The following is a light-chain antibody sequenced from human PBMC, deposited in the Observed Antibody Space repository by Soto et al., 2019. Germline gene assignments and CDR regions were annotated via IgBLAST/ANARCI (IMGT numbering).Light chain of an antibody. CDR2: GAS. Sequence: EILMTQSPGTLSVSPGERATLSCRASHSVSRNLAWYQQKPGQTPRLLIFGASARATGTPARFSGSGSGTEYTLTISSVQSEDFAVYYCQQYRMSPNTFGQGTRLEIK. V-gene: IGKV3-15*01. J-gene: IGKJ5*01. CDR3: QQYRMSPNT. CDR1: HSVSRN.